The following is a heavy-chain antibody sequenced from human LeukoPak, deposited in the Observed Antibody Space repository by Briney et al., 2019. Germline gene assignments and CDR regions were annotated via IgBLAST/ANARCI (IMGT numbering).Heavy chain of an antibody. Sequence: PGGSLRLSCKGPGYSFTSYWISWVRQMPGKGLEWMGRTDPSDSYTNYSPSFEGHVTISADKSISTAYLQWSSLKASDIATYYCARHYGAASDFDYWGREPWSPSPQ. CDR3: ARHYGAASDFDY. J-gene: IGHJ4*02. D-gene: IGHD6-13*01. CDR1: GYSFTSYW. V-gene: IGHV5-10-1*01. CDR2: TDPSDSYT.